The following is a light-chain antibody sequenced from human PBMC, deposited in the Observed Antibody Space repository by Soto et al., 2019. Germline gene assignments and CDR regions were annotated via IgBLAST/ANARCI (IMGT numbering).Light chain of an antibody. J-gene: IGKJ2*01. Sequence: EVVLTQSPGTLSLSPGERATLSCRASQSVSNNYLAWSQQKPGQAPRLLIFGSSDRATGIPDRFSGSGSGTDFTLTISRLEPADFAVYYCQQYGSSPPYTFGQGTKLEIK. CDR3: QQYGSSPPYT. V-gene: IGKV3-20*01. CDR1: QSVSNNY. CDR2: GSS.